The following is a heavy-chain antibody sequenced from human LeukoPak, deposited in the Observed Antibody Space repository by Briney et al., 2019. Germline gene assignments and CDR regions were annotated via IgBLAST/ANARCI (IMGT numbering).Heavy chain of an antibody. V-gene: IGHV4-39*07. CDR2: IYYSGST. CDR3: ARQIRGYYYMDV. CDR1: GGSISSSSYY. J-gene: IGHJ6*03. D-gene: IGHD3-3*02. Sequence: PSETLSLTCTVSGGSISSSSYYWGWIRQPPGKGLEWIGSIYYSGSTYYNPSLKSRVTISVDTSKNQFSLKLSSVTAADTAVYYCARQIRGYYYMDVWGKGTTVTVSS.